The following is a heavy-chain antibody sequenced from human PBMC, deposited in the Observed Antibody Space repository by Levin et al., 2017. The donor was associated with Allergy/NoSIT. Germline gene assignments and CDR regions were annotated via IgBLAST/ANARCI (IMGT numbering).Heavy chain of an antibody. V-gene: IGHV1-69*13. D-gene: IGHD6-13*01. CDR3: ASSGTPVALRYSSSWPPPLRFSGGAHYYYYMDV. Sequence: SVKVSCKASGGTFSSYAISWVRQAPGQGLEWMGGIIPIFGTANYAQKFQGRVTITADESTSTAYMELSSLRSEDTAVYYCASSGTPVALRYSSSWPPPLRFSGGAHYYYYMDVWGKGTTVTVSS. CDR2: IIPIFGTA. J-gene: IGHJ6*03. CDR1: GGTFSSYA.